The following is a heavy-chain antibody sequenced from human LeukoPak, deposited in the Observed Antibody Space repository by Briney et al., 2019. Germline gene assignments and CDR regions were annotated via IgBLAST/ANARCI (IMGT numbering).Heavy chain of an antibody. J-gene: IGHJ4*02. CDR1: GFTFSSYA. CDR2: ISGSGGST. D-gene: IGHD3-22*01. V-gene: IGHV3-23*01. CDR3: AKVGAPPGHGYYDSSGYYEAWDY. Sequence: GGSLRLSCAASGFTFSSYAMSWVRQAPGKGLEWVSAISGSGGSTYYADSVKGRFTISRDNSKNTLYLQMNSLRAEDTAVYYCAKVGAPPGHGYYDSSGYYEAWDYWGQGTLVTVSS.